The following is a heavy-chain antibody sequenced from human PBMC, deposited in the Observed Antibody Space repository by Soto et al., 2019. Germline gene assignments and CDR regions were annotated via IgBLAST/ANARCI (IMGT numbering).Heavy chain of an antibody. CDR1: GYSFTNYW. Sequence: EVQLVQSGAEVKKPGESLKISCKGSGYSFTNYWIGWVRQMPGKGLEWLGIIYPGDSDTKYSPSFQGQVTISADKSISTAYLQWSSLKASDTAMYYCARQGYCTGGSCYGFYWGQGTLVTVSS. V-gene: IGHV5-51*01. D-gene: IGHD2-15*01. J-gene: IGHJ4*02. CDR3: ARQGYCTGGSCYGFY. CDR2: IYPGDSDT.